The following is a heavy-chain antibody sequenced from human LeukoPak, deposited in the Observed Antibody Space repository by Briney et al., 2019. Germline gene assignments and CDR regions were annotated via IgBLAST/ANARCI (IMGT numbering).Heavy chain of an antibody. Sequence: GGSLRLSCAASGFTFSSYGMSWVRQAPGKGLEWVSAISGSGGSTYYADSVKGRFTISRDNSKNTLYLQMNSLRAEDTAVYYCAKDIGGYYIRGYDAFDIWGQGTMVTVSS. V-gene: IGHV3-23*01. CDR2: ISGSGGST. CDR3: AKDIGGYYIRGYDAFDI. CDR1: GFTFSSYG. J-gene: IGHJ3*02. D-gene: IGHD3-22*01.